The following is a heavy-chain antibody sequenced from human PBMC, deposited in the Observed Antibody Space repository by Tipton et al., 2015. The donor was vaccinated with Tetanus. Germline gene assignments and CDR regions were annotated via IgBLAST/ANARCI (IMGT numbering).Heavy chain of an antibody. CDR3: AKAGSSGWQGFVWFDP. Sequence: SLRLSCAASGFTFDDYAMHWVRQAPGKGLEWVSGISWNSGSIGYADSVKGRFTISRDNAKNSLYLQMNSLRAEDTALYYCAKAGSSGWQGFVWFDPWGQGTLVTVSS. J-gene: IGHJ5*02. CDR2: ISWNSGSI. CDR1: GFTFDDYA. V-gene: IGHV3-9*01. D-gene: IGHD6-19*01.